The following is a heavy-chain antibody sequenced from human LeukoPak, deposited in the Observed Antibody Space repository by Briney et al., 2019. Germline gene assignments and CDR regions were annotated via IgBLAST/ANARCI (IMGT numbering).Heavy chain of an antibody. V-gene: IGHV4-59*08. CDR2: IYYSGST. D-gene: IGHD6-13*01. J-gene: IGHJ4*02. Sequence: PSETLSLPCTVSGGSLSSYYWSWIRQPPGKGLEWIGYIYYSGSTKYNPSLKSRVTISVDMSKNQFSLKLSSVTAADTAVYYCARRGIAAAGYDYWGQGTLVTVSS. CDR3: ARRGIAAAGYDY. CDR1: GGSLSSYY.